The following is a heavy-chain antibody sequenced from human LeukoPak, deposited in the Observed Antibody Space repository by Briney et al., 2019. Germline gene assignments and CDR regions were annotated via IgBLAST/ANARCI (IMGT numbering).Heavy chain of an antibody. D-gene: IGHD5-18*01. Sequence: GGSLRLSCAASGFTFSSYSMNWVRQAPGKGLEWVAVISYDGSNKYYADSVKGRFTISRDNSKNTLYLQMNSLRAEDTAAYYCARDHSYPIQLGAFDIWGQGTMVTVSS. V-gene: IGHV3-30*03. CDR1: GFTFSSYS. J-gene: IGHJ3*02. CDR2: ISYDGSNK. CDR3: ARDHSYPIQLGAFDI.